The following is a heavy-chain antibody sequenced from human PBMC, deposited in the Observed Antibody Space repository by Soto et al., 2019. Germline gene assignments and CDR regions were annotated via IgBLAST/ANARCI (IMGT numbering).Heavy chain of an antibody. Sequence: ASVKVSCKASGYTFTNFGISWVRQAPGQGLEWMGWINPNSGGTNYAQKFQGWVTMTRDTSISTAYMELSRLRSDDTAVYYCAREVVPIYCSGGSCYFGMDVWGQGTTVTVSS. D-gene: IGHD2-15*01. V-gene: IGHV1-2*04. CDR1: GYTFTNFG. CDR3: AREVVPIYCSGGSCYFGMDV. J-gene: IGHJ6*02. CDR2: INPNSGGT.